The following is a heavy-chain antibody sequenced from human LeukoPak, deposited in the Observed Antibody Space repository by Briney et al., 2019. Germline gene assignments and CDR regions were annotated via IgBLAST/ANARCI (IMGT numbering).Heavy chain of an antibody. J-gene: IGHJ4*02. Sequence: SETLSLTCTVSGGSISSSSYYWGWIRQPPGKGLEWFGSIYYSGSTYYTPSLKSRVTISVDTSKNQFSLKLSSVTAADTAVYYCARQDTAMAWSYYFDYWGQGTLVTVSS. V-gene: IGHV4-39*01. CDR2: IYYSGST. CDR3: ARQDTAMAWSYYFDY. D-gene: IGHD5-18*01. CDR1: GGSISSSSYY.